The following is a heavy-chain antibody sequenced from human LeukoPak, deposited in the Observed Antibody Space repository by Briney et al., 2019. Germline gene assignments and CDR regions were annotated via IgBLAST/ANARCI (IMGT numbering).Heavy chain of an antibody. CDR3: ATLTPYGGNRRNDAFDI. J-gene: IGHJ3*02. D-gene: IGHD4-23*01. Sequence: ASVKVSCKASGYTFTGYYMHWVRQAPGQGLEWMGRINPNSGGTNYAQKFQGRVTMTRDTSISPAYMELSRLRSDATAVYYCATLTPYGGNRRNDAFDIWGQGTMVTVSS. CDR2: INPNSGGT. CDR1: GYTFTGYY. V-gene: IGHV1-2*06.